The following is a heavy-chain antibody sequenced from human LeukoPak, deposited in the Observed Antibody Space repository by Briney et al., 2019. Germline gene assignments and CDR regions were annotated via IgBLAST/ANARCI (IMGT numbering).Heavy chain of an antibody. J-gene: IGHJ4*02. CDR1: GGSFSGYY. D-gene: IGHD3-22*01. CDR2: INHSGST. Sequence: SETLSLTCAVYGGSFSGYYWSWIRQPPGKGLEWIGEINHSGSTNYNPSLKSRVTISVDTSKNQFSLKLSSVTAADTAVYYCARDQEGYDSSGYPFDYWGQGTLVTVSS. CDR3: ARDQEGYDSSGYPFDY. V-gene: IGHV4-34*01.